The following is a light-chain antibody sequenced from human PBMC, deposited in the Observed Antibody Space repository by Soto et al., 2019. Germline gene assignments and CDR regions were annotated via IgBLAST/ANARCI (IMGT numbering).Light chain of an antibody. CDR3: NSYTSSGTDV. CDR2: EVS. Sequence: QSALTQPPSVSGSPGQSVTISCTGTSSDVGSYNRVSWYQQPPGTAPKLMIYEVSNRPSGVPDRFSGSKSGNTASLTISGLQAEDEADYYCNSYTSSGTDVFGTGTKLTVL. CDR1: SSDVGSYNR. V-gene: IGLV2-18*02. J-gene: IGLJ1*01.